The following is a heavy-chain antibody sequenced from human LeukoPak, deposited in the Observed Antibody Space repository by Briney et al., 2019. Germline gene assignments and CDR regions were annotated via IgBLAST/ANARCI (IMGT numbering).Heavy chain of an antibody. Sequence: GGSLRLSCAASGVTFSSHSMHWVRQAPGKGLVWVSGISRDGTSTNYADAVKGRFTLSRDNAKNSLYLQMNSLRAEDTAIYYCARESPHCSGVSCFFDYWGQGTLVTVSS. J-gene: IGHJ4*02. D-gene: IGHD2-15*01. CDR1: GVTFSSHS. CDR2: ISRDGTST. CDR3: ARESPHCSGVSCFFDY. V-gene: IGHV3-74*01.